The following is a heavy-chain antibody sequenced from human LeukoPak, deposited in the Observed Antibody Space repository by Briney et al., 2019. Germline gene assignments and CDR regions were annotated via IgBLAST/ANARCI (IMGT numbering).Heavy chain of an antibody. CDR2: IRTSAEGANYA. V-gene: IGHV3-21*05. CDR3: ARGISRGMDV. CDR1: GFSFTDYP. Sequence: GGSLRLSCATSGFSFTDYPMNWVRQAPGKGLEWVSNIRTSAEGANYAYYADSVKGRFTTSRDNAKNSLFLQMNSLRAEDTAVYYCARGISRGMDVWGQGTTVTVSS. D-gene: IGHD1-14*01. J-gene: IGHJ6*02.